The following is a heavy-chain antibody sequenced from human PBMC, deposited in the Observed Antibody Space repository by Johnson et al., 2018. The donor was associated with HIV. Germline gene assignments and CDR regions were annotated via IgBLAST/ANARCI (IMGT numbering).Heavy chain of an antibody. CDR3: ARYSGSYYTIAFDI. CDR2: ISFDGNLK. D-gene: IGHD1-26*01. CDR1: GLSFSNFG. Sequence: QVQLVESGGGVVQPGKSLTLSCVGSGLSFSNFGIHWVRQAPGKGPEWVAVISFDGNLKKYADSVKGRFTISRDNSKNTLYLQMNSLRAEDTALYYCARYSGSYYTIAFDIWGQGTMVTVSS. V-gene: IGHV3-33*08. J-gene: IGHJ3*02.